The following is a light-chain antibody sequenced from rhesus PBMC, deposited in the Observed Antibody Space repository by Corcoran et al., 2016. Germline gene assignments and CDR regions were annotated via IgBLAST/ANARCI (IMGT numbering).Light chain of an antibody. Sequence: DIQMTQSPSSLSASVGDTVTITCRASQGISSWLAWYQQKPGKAPKLLIYKASSLQSGVPSRFSGSGSETDFTLTISSLQSEDFATYYCQQYSSRPFTFGPGTKLDIK. CDR1: QGISSW. V-gene: IGKV1-22*01. CDR3: QQYSSRPFT. CDR2: KAS. J-gene: IGKJ3*01.